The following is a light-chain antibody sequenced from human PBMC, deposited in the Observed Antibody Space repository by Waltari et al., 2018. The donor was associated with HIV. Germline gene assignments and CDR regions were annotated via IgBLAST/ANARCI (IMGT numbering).Light chain of an antibody. CDR3: ATWDDSLSGWV. V-gene: IGLV1-44*01. J-gene: IGLJ2*01. CDR1: SSNIGSNI. CDR2: RHN. Sequence: QSLLTQPPSASGTPGKRVTISCSGSSSNIGSNILNWYQQFPGTAPKFLISRHNQGPAGVAVRFSGSKPGTSASPAISGIQFEDEADYNCATWDDSLSGWVFGGGTKMTAL.